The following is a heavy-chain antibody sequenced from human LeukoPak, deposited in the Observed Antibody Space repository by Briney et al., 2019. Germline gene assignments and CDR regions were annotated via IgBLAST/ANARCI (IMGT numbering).Heavy chain of an antibody. CDR1: GFTFSSYS. J-gene: IGHJ4*02. CDR2: ISSSSSYI. V-gene: IGHV3-21*01. D-gene: IGHD1-26*01. Sequence: PGGSLRLSCAASGFTFSSYSMNWVRQAPGKGLEWVSSISSSSSYIYYADSVKGRFTISRDNAKNSLYLQMNSLRAEDTAVYYCARAYSGSYLELWYFDYWGQGTLVTVSS. CDR3: ARAYSGSYLELWYFDY.